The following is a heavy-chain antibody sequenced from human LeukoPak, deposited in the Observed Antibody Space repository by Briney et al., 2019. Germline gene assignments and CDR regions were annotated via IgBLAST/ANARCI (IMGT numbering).Heavy chain of an antibody. Sequence: ASVKVSCKASGYTFTNYYMNWVRQAPGQGLEWMGIINPSGGSTSYAQKFQGRVSMTRDMSTSTVYMELSSLRSEDTAVYYCARVESWEHSGSSQDVFDIWGQGTMVIVSS. J-gene: IGHJ3*02. V-gene: IGHV1-46*01. CDR2: INPSGGST. D-gene: IGHD1-26*01. CDR3: ARVESWEHSGSSQDVFDI. CDR1: GYTFTNYY.